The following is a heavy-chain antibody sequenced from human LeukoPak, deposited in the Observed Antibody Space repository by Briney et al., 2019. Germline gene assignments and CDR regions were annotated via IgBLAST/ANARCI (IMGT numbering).Heavy chain of an antibody. D-gene: IGHD1-26*01. J-gene: IGHJ4*02. CDR3: ARAVTLRGIDY. V-gene: IGHV1-8*01. Sequence: GASVKVSCKASGYTFTSYDINWVRQATGQGLEWMGWMNPNSGNTGYAQEFQGRVTMTRNTSISTAYMELSSLRSEDTAVYYCARAVTLRGIDYWGQGTLVTVSS. CDR1: GYTFTSYD. CDR2: MNPNSGNT.